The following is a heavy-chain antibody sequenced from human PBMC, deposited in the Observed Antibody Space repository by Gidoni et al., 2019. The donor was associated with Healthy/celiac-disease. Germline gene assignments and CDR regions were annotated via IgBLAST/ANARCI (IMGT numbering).Heavy chain of an antibody. V-gene: IGHV4-39*01. J-gene: IGHJ4*02. CDR3: ARHGKVVPRAFDY. CDR2: IYYSGST. CDR1: GGSISSSSYY. D-gene: IGHD3-22*01. Sequence: QLQLQESGPGLVKPSETLSLTCTVSGGSISSSSYYWGWIRQPPGKGLEWIGSIYYSGSTYYNPSLKSRVTISVDTSKNQFSLKLSSVTAADTAVYYCARHGKVVPRAFDYWGQGTLVTVSS.